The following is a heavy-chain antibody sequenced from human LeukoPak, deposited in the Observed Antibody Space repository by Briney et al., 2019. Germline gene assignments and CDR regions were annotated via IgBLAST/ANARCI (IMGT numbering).Heavy chain of an antibody. Sequence: GALRLSCAASGFTFSTHWMSWVRQAPGKGPEWVANIKQDGTDKYYVDSVKGRFTISRDNAENSLYLQMNSLRAEDTAVYYCARQEYCSGNCFYNMDVWGKGTTVTVSS. D-gene: IGHD2-15*01. CDR3: ARQEYCSGNCFYNMDV. CDR1: GFTFSTHW. V-gene: IGHV3-7*01. J-gene: IGHJ6*04. CDR2: IKQDGTDK.